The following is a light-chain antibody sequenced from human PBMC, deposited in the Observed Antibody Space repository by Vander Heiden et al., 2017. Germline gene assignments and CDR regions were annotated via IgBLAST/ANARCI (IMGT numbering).Light chain of an antibody. CDR3: SSYTSSSTLV. V-gene: IGLV2-14*01. CDR1: SSDVGGYNY. Sequence: QSPLTQPAPLPGSPGQSITISCTGTSSDVGGYNYVSWYQQHPGKAPKLMIYDVSNRPSGVSNRFSGSKSGNTASLTISGLQAEDEADYYCSSYTSSSTLVFGGGTKLTVL. J-gene: IGLJ3*02. CDR2: DVS.